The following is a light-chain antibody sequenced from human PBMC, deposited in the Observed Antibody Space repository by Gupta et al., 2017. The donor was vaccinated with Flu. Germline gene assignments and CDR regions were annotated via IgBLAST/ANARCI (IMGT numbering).Light chain of an antibody. V-gene: IGKV1-16*01. J-gene: IGKJ5*01. CDR3: QHENSSPIT. CDR2: AAS. CDR1: RGISNQ. Sequence: DIRMTQSPSSLSAPVGDRVTITCRASRGISNQLGWFQQKPGKAPKSLIYAASKLQSGVPSRFSGSGSGTDFTLTISGRQPEDFANYYCQHENSSPITFGQGTRLDIK.